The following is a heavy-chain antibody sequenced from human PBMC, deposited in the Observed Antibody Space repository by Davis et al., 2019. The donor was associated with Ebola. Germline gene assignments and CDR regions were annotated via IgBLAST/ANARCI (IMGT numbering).Heavy chain of an antibody. Sequence: SETLSLTCTLSGGSINGNSWSWIRQTAGKGLEWIGRVYTSGSPNYNPSLKSRLTMSIVTSKNQFSLKLSSVTAADTAVYYCARGLYPWELDYWGQGTLVTVSS. J-gene: IGHJ4*02. CDR2: VYTSGSP. V-gene: IGHV4-4*07. D-gene: IGHD1-1*01. CDR3: ARGLYPWELDY. CDR1: GGSINGNS.